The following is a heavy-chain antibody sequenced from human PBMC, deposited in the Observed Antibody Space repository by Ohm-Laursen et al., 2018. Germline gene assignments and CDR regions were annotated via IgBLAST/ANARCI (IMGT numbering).Heavy chain of an antibody. CDR3: VGTGLLNGYDY. CDR2: ISDRGRA. Sequence: SDTLSLTCTVSGGSISSYYWNWIRQPAGRGLEWIGHISDRGRANYSPSLMSRLTMSIDTSIKQFSLKLTSVTAADTAMYYCVGTGLLNGYDYWGHGTLVTVS. D-gene: IGHD3-9*01. J-gene: IGHJ4*01. CDR1: GGSISSYY. V-gene: IGHV4-4*07.